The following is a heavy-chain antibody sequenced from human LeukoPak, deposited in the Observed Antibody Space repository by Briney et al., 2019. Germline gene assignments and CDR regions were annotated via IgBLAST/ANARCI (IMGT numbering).Heavy chain of an antibody. D-gene: IGHD4-23*01. CDR3: AKSAYGGIFDAFDI. Sequence: GGSLRLSCAASGFTFSTYALNWIRQAPGKGLAWVSATGGRGVTTYYADSVKGRFTISRDNSKSTLYLQMNSLRAEDTAVYHCAKSAYGGIFDAFDIWGQGTMVTVSS. V-gene: IGHV3-23*01. CDR2: TGGRGVTT. J-gene: IGHJ3*02. CDR1: GFTFSTYA.